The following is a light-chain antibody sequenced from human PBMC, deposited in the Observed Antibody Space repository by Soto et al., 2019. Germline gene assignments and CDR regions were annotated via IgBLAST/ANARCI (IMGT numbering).Light chain of an antibody. Sequence: QSALTQPASVSGSPGQSIIISCIGTSSDVGSYNLVSWYQQHPGKAPKVLIYEVSDRPSGVSNRFSGSKSGNTASLTISGLQAEDEAEYYCCSYAGSRTHVLFGGGTKLTVL. J-gene: IGLJ2*01. V-gene: IGLV2-23*02. CDR1: SSDVGSYNL. CDR2: EVS. CDR3: CSYAGSRTHVL.